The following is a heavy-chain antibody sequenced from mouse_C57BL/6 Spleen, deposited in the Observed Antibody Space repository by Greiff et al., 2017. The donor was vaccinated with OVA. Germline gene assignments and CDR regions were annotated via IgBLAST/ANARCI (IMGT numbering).Heavy chain of an antibody. V-gene: IGHV5-17*01. CDR2: ISSGSSTI. CDR1: GFTFSDYG. Sequence: VQLKESGGGLVKPGGSLKLSCAASGFTFSDYGMHWVRQAPEKGLEWVAYISSGSSTIYYADTVKGRFTISRDNAKNTLFLQMTSLRSEDTAMYYCARRLRPYAMDYWGQGTSVTVSS. D-gene: IGHD1-2*01. CDR3: ARRLRPYAMDY. J-gene: IGHJ4*01.